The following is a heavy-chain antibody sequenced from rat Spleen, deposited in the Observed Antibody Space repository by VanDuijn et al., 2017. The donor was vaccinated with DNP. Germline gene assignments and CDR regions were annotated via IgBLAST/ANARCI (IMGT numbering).Heavy chain of an antibody. V-gene: IGHV3-1*01. D-gene: IGHD1-7*01. CDR3: ARWTRYFDY. CDR1: GYSITSNY. Sequence: EVQLQESGSGLVKPSQSLSLTCSVTGYSITSNYWGWIRKFPGNKMEWMGYMSYSGSASYNPSLKSRISITRDTSKNHFFLHLNSVTTEDTATYYCARWTRYFDYWGQGVMVTVSS. J-gene: IGHJ2*01. CDR2: MSYSGSA.